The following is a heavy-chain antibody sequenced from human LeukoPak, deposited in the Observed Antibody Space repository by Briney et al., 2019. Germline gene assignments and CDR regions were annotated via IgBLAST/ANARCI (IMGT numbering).Heavy chain of an antibody. V-gene: IGHV1-24*01. Sequence: ASVKVSCKVSGYTLTELSMQWVRQAPGKGLEWMGGFDPEDGETIYAQKFQGRVTMTEGTSTDTAYMELSSLRSEDTAVYYRATDTYSGSYRWFDPWGQGTLVTVSS. D-gene: IGHD1-26*01. CDR3: ATDTYSGSYRWFDP. CDR1: GYTLTELS. J-gene: IGHJ5*02. CDR2: FDPEDGET.